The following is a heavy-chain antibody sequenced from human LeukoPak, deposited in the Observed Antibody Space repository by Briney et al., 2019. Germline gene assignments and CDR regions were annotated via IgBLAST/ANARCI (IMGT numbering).Heavy chain of an antibody. D-gene: IGHD2-15*01. V-gene: IGHV6-1*01. Sequence: QTLSLTCAISGDSVSSISVAWNWIRQSPSRGLEWLGRTYYRSKWYTDYAVSVKSRININPDTSKNQFSLQLNSVTPEDTAVYYCAREKDSAFDIWGQGTMVTVPS. CDR1: GDSVSSISVA. CDR2: TYYRSKWYT. J-gene: IGHJ3*02. CDR3: AREKDSAFDI.